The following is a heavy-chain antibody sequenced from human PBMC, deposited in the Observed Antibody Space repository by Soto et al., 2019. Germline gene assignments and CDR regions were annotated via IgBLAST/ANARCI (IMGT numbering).Heavy chain of an antibody. Sequence: QLVQSGAEVKKPGSSVKVSCKASGGPFSTYAISWVRQAPGQGPEWMGGIIPIFGTANYAQRFLGRVTISADDSTSTAYMELRSLTSDDTAVYYCAKALTMASPNWFDPWGQGTQVTVSS. V-gene: IGHV1-69*01. CDR3: AKALTMASPNWFDP. CDR1: GGPFSTYA. J-gene: IGHJ5*02. CDR2: IIPIFGTA. D-gene: IGHD3-10*01.